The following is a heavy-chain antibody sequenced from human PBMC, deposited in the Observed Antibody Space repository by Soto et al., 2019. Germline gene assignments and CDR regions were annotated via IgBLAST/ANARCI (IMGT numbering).Heavy chain of an antibody. CDR2: IYYSGST. CDR3: ARCDSTYYDFWSGWTAGNYYYYMDV. D-gene: IGHD3-3*01. J-gene: IGHJ6*03. Sequence: PSETLSLTCTVSGGSISSYYWSWIRQPPGKGLEWIGYIYYSGSTNYNPSLKSRVTISVDTSKNQFSLKLSSVTAADTAVYYCARCDSTYYDFWSGWTAGNYYYYMDVWAKGPRSPSP. CDR1: GGSISSYY. V-gene: IGHV4-59*01.